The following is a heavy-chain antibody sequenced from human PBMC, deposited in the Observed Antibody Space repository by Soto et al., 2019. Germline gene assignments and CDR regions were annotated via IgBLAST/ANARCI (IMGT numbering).Heavy chain of an antibody. CDR3: TRRAHSSLNWNYGYFDY. CDR2: IRSKANSYAT. Sequence: GGSLRLSCAASGFTFSGSAMHWVRQASGKGLEWVGRIRSKANSYATAYAASVKGRFTISRDDSKNTAYLQMNSLKTEDTAVYYCTRRAHSSLNWNYGYFDYWGQGTLVTVSS. V-gene: IGHV3-73*01. J-gene: IGHJ4*02. CDR1: GFTFSGSA. D-gene: IGHD1-7*01.